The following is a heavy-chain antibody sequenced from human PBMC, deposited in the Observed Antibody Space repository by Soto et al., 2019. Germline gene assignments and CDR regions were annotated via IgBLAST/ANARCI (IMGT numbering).Heavy chain of an antibody. CDR3: AIRLGWLQHY. J-gene: IGHJ4*02. D-gene: IGHD2-21*01. V-gene: IGHV3-33*01. CDR1: GFTFSSYG. CDR2: IWYDGSNK. Sequence: PGGSLRLSCAASGFTFSSYGMHWVRQAPGKGLEWVAVIWYDGSNKYYADSVKGRFTISRDNSKNQFSLRLTSVTAADTAVYYCAIRLGWLQHYWGQGIQVTVSS.